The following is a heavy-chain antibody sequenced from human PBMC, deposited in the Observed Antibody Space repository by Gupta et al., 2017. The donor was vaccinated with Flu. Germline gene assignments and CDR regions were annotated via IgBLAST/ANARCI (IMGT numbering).Heavy chain of an antibody. V-gene: IGHV3-21*01. CDR1: GFTFSSYS. D-gene: IGHD3-22*01. CDR3: ARDARVDSSGYYFY. CDR2: ISSSSSYI. J-gene: IGHJ4*02. Sequence: EVQLVESGGGLVKPGGSLRLCCAASGFTFSSYSLTWVRQAPGKGLEWVSSISSSSSYIYYADSVKGRFTISRDNAKNSLYLQMNSLRAEDTAVYYCARDARVDSSGYYFYWGQGTLVTVSS.